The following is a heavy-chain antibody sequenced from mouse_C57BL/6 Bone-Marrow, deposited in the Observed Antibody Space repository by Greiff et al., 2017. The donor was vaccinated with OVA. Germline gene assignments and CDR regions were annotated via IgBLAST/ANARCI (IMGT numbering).Heavy chain of an antibody. CDR3: ARTYYGLLYAMDD. CDR1: GYTFTSYW. D-gene: IGHD2-10*01. CDR2: IHPNSGST. Sequence: QVQLQQPGAELVKPGASVKLSCKASGYTFTSYWMHWVKQRPGQGLEWIGMIHPNSGSTNYNAKFKSKATLPVDKSSRTDYMQLSSLTSEDSAVYYCARTYYGLLYAMDDWGQGTSVTVSS. J-gene: IGHJ4*01. V-gene: IGHV1-64*01.